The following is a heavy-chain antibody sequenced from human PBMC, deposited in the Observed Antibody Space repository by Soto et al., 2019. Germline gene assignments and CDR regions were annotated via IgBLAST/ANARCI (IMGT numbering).Heavy chain of an antibody. D-gene: IGHD3-9*01. Sequence: SETLSLTCTVSGGSISSSSYYWGWIRQPPGKGLEWIGSIYYSGSTYYNPSLKSRVTISVDTSKNQFSLKLSSVTAADTAVYYCARHDYDILTGYKTWGQGTLVTVSS. V-gene: IGHV4-39*01. CDR3: ARHDYDILTGYKT. CDR2: IYYSGST. J-gene: IGHJ5*02. CDR1: GGSISSSSYY.